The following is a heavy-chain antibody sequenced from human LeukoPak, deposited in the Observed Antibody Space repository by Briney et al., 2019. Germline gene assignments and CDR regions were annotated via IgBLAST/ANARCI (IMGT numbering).Heavy chain of an antibody. CDR2: MNPNSGNT. D-gene: IGHD3-3*01. V-gene: IGHV1-8*03. J-gene: IGHJ5*02. CDR1: GYTFTSYD. CDR3: ARGLFVSGFDP. Sequence: ASVKVSCKASGYTFTSYDINWVRQATGQGLEWMRWMNPNSGNTGYAQKFQGRVTITRNTSISTAYMELSSLRSEDTAVYYCARGLFVSGFDPWGQGTLVTVSS.